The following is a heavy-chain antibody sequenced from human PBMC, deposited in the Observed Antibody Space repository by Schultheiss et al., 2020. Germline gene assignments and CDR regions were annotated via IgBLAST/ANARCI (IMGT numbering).Heavy chain of an antibody. V-gene: IGHV4-59*08. Sequence: SETLSLTCTVSGGSITNYYWSWIRQPPGKGLEWIGYIYYSGSTYYNPSLKSRVTISVDTSKNQFSLKLSSVTAADTAVYYCARRGDMDVWGQGTTVTVSS. CDR2: IYYSGST. J-gene: IGHJ6*02. CDR3: ARRGDMDV. CDR1: GGSITNYY.